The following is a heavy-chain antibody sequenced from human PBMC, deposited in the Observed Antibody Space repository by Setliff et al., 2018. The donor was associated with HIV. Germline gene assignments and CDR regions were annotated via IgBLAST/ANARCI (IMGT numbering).Heavy chain of an antibody. CDR3: ARAHFLVAMTRNWFDP. V-gene: IGHV1-2*06. D-gene: IGHD5-12*01. Sequence: ASVKVSCKASGYTFTDFYIHWVRQGPGQGLEWIGRINPKSGVADYLKKFQGRVTMTADTLTNTAHMELIRPRFDDTAVYYCARAHFLVAMTRNWFDPWGQGTLVTVSS. CDR1: GYTFTDFY. J-gene: IGHJ5*02. CDR2: INPKSGVA.